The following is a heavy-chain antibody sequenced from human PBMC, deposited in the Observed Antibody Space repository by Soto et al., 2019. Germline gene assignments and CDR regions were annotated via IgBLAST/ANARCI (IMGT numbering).Heavy chain of an antibody. J-gene: IGHJ4*02. CDR1: GYTFTTYY. Sequence: QVQLVQSGAEVKKPGASVKVSCKASGYTFTTYYIQWVRQAPGQGLEWMGVISPSGGTTTYAQKFKGRVTMTRETSTSTVHMELSRLRSEDTAVYYCARQRSDRSGYNGGYNNYWGQGTLVTVSS. D-gene: IGHD3-22*01. CDR2: ISPSGGTT. V-gene: IGHV1-46*01. CDR3: ARQRSDRSGYNGGYNNY.